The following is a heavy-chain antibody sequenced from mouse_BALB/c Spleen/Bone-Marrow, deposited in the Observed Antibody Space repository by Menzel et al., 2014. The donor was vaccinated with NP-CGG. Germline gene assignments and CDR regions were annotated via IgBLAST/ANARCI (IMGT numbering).Heavy chain of an antibody. D-gene: IGHD2-1*01. CDR3: ARDGNYAY. CDR2: ISDGGSYT. J-gene: IGHJ3*01. Sequence: EVMLVESGGGLVKPGGSLKLSCAASGFTFSDYYMYWVRRTPEKRLEWVATISDGGSYTYYPDSVKGRFTISRDNAKNNLYLQMSSLKSEDTAMYYCARDGNYAYWGQGTLVTVSA. CDR1: GFTFSDYY. V-gene: IGHV5-4*02.